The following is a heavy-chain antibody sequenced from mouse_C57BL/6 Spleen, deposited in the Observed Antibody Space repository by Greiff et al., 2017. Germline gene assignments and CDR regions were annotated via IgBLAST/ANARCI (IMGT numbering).Heavy chain of an antibody. V-gene: IGHV1-26*01. CDR2: INPNNGGT. CDR3: ATGGGNYVWFAY. CDR1: GYTFTDYY. D-gene: IGHD2-1*01. J-gene: IGHJ3*01. Sequence: VQLKQSGPELVKPGASVKISCKASGYTFTDYYMNWVKQSHGKSLEWIGDINPNNGGTSYNQKFKGKATLTVDKSSSTAYMELRSLTSEDSAVXYCATGGGNYVWFAYWGQGTLVTVSA.